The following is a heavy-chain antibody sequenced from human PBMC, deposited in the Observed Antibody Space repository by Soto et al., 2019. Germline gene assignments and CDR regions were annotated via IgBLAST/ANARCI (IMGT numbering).Heavy chain of an antibody. Sequence: EVQLVESGEGLVQPGGCLRLSCAASGFTFSDHYMDWVREAPGKGLEWVGRTRNKANSYTTEYAASVKGRFTISRDDSKTSLYLQMNSLKTEDTAVYYCARDVGGAAADFDLWGRGTLVTVSS. CDR1: GFTFSDHY. CDR2: TRNKANSYTT. J-gene: IGHJ2*01. CDR3: ARDVGGAAADFDL. V-gene: IGHV3-72*01. D-gene: IGHD3-16*01.